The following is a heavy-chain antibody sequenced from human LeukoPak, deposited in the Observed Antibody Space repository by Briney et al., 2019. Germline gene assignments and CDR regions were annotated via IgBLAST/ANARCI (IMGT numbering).Heavy chain of an antibody. CDR1: GFTFSSYW. J-gene: IGHJ4*02. Sequence: GGSLRLSCAASGFTFSSYWMHWIRQAPGKGLVWVSRINSDGSSTSYADSVKGRFTISRDNAKNTLYLQMNSLRAEDTAVYYCARGSYYDSSGYSDFDYWGQGTLVTVSS. CDR3: ARGSYYDSSGYSDFDY. D-gene: IGHD3-22*01. V-gene: IGHV3-74*01. CDR2: INSDGSST.